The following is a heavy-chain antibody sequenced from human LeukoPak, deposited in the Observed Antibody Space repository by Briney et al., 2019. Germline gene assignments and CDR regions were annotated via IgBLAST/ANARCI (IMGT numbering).Heavy chain of an antibody. V-gene: IGHV5-51*01. CDR3: ARSSDSSGYYDYFDF. CDR1: GYSFTSYW. Sequence: PGESLKISCKGSGYSFTSYWIGWVRQMPGKGLEWMAVIYPGDSDTRYSPSFQGQVTISADKSSNTADLQWSSKKTPQHVMYYCARSSDSSGYYDYFDFWGQGTLITVSP. J-gene: IGHJ4*02. D-gene: IGHD3-22*01. CDR2: IYPGDSDT.